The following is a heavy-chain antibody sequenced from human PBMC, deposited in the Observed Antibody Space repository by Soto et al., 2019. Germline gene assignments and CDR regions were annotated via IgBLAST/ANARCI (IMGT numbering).Heavy chain of an antibody. CDR2: IYFTGNA. Sequence: PSETPSLTPIVSGGSITRSSYFWGWVRQPPGKGLEWIGTIYFTGNAYYTPSLKSRLTMSIDTSKNEFSLRLNSVTAADTAVYYCAGQTFTIAAASYGRSNWFDPWGPGTLVTSPQ. V-gene: IGHV4-39*01. CDR3: AGQTFTIAAASYGRSNWFDP. J-gene: IGHJ5*02. D-gene: IGHD6-25*01. CDR1: GGSITRSSYF.